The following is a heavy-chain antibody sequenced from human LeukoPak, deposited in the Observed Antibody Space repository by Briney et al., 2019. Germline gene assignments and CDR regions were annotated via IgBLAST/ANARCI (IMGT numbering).Heavy chain of an antibody. D-gene: IGHD6-19*01. CDR1: GGSISSSSYY. CDR2: IYYSGST. J-gene: IGHJ4*02. CDR3: ARERSSGWYDGYFDY. V-gene: IGHV4-61*01. Sequence: SETLSLTCTVSGGSISSSSYYWGWIRQPPGKGLEWIGYIYYSGSTNHNPSLKSRVTISVDTSKNQFSLKLSSVTAADTAVYYCARERSSGWYDGYFDYWGQGTLVTVSS.